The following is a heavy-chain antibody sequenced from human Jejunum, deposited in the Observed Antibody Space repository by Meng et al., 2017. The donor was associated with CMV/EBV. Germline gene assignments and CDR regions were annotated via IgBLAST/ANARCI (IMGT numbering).Heavy chain of an antibody. J-gene: IGHJ4*02. CDR3: ARDSPLDGYSLLDY. V-gene: IGHV7-4-1*02. CDR2: IDPNTGNP. Sequence: QVQWVQSGSELKQPGASVKVSGRPSGYTFTSYAINWVRQAPGQGPDWMGWIDPNTGNPTYDQGFTGRFVFSLDTSVSTAYLQINSLRADDTAVYYCARDSPLDGYSLLDYWGQGTLVTVSS. D-gene: IGHD5-24*01. CDR1: GYTFTSYA.